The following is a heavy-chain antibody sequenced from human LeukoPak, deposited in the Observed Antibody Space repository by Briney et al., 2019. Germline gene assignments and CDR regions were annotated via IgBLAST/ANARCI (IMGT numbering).Heavy chain of an antibody. D-gene: IGHD6-25*01. CDR3: ARESSYSSATVDY. CDR1: GFTFSSHW. Sequence: PGGSLRLSCAASGFTFSSHWMHWVRQAPGKGLVWVSRINTEGSSTSYADSVKGRSTISRDNAKNTLYLQMNSLRAEDTAVYYCARESSYSSATVDYWGQGTLVTVSS. V-gene: IGHV3-74*01. J-gene: IGHJ4*02. CDR2: INTEGSST.